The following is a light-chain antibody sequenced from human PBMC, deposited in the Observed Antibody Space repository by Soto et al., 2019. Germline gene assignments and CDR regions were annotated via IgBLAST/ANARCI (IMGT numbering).Light chain of an antibody. V-gene: IGLV7-46*01. CDR3: LLAYSGGAV. CDR2: DTS. CDR1: TGAVTSGHY. Sequence: QTVVTQEPSLTVSPGGTVTLTCGSSTGAVTSGHYPYWFQQKPDQVPRTLIYDTSNKHSWTPARFSGSLLGGKAALTLSGAQPEDEADYYCLLAYSGGAVFGGGTQLTVL. J-gene: IGLJ2*01.